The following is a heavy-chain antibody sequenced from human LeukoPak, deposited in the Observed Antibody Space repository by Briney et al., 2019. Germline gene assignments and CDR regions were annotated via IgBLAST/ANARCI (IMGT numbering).Heavy chain of an antibody. D-gene: IGHD3-3*01. V-gene: IGHV3-23*01. J-gene: IGHJ5*02. CDR2: ISGSGEST. CDR1: GFIFSSYA. CDR3: AKGWEFRVVIPAAVS. Sequence: GGSLRLSCEGSGFIFSSYAMTWVRQAPGKGLQWVSSISGSGESTYYADSMKGRFTISRDNSKNTLSLQMNSLRAEDTAVYFFAKGWEFRVVIPAAVSWGQGTLVTVSS.